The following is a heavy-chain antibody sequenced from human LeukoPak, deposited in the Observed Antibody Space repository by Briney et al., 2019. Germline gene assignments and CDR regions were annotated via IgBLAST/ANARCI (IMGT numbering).Heavy chain of an antibody. V-gene: IGHV4-39*01. J-gene: IGHJ5*02. D-gene: IGHD3-10*01. Sequence: PSETLSLTCTVSGGSISSSSYYWGWIRQPPGKGLEWIGSIYYSGSTYYNPSLKSRVTISVDTSKNQFSLKLSSVTAADTAVYYCARHRYYGSGSYYKGNNWFDPWGQGTLVTVSS. CDR2: IYYSGST. CDR1: GGSISSSSYY. CDR3: ARHRYYGSGSYYKGNNWFDP.